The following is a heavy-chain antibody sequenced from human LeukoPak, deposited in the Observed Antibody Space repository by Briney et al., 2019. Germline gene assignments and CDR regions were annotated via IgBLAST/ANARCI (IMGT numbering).Heavy chain of an antibody. CDR3: KRDDGGRELH. D-gene: IGHD1-26*01. J-gene: IGHJ1*01. Sequence: ASVKLSFTSSAGTFSSYAISWVRQAHGQGLEWMGGIVPFFGTANNAQKFQGRVTFTAAESTSTAYMDLSSLRSEDTAVYYCKRDDGGRELHGGQGNLVTVS. CDR1: AGTFSSYA. CDR2: IVPFFGTA. V-gene: IGHV1-69*13.